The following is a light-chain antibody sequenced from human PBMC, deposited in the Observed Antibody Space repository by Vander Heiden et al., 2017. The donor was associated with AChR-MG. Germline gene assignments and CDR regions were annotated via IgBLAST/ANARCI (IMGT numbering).Light chain of an antibody. CDR2: KAS. V-gene: IGKV1-5*03. CDR3: QQDNSHWT. Sequence: DIQMTQSPSTLSAAIGDRVTITCRASQRISSWLAWYQQKPGEAPKVLIYKASSLESGVPSRCSGSGSGTEFSLTISSLQPDDFATYYCQQDNSHWTFGQGTKVEMK. CDR1: QRISSW. J-gene: IGKJ1*01.